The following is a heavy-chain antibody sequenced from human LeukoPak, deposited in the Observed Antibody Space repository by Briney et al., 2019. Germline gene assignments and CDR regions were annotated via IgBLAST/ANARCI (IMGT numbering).Heavy chain of an antibody. CDR3: ARDTNYDFWSGYYPPYYFDY. J-gene: IGHJ4*02. D-gene: IGHD3-3*01. CDR2: ISAYNGNT. CDR1: GPTFTSYG. Sequence: ASVKVSCKASGPTFTSYGISWVRQAPGQGLEWMGWISAYNGNTNYAQKLQGRVTMTTDTSTSTAYMELRSLRSDDTAVYYCARDTNYDFWSGYYPPYYFDYWGQGTLVSVSS. V-gene: IGHV1-18*01.